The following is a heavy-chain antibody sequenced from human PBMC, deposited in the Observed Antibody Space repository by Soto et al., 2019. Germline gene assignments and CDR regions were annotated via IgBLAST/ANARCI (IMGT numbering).Heavy chain of an antibody. D-gene: IGHD6-25*01. CDR2: IFNSENT. CDR3: AGEPKGGPAAGAFDL. Sequence: TLSLTCNVSGGSISNSNYYWGWIRQPPGKGLEWIGFIFNSENTYYNPSLKSRISLSIDTSKNQFSLHLNSVTAADTAVYSCAGEPKGGPAAGAFDLWGQGTMVTVSS. V-gene: IGHV4-30-4*08. CDR1: GGSISNSNYY. J-gene: IGHJ3*01.